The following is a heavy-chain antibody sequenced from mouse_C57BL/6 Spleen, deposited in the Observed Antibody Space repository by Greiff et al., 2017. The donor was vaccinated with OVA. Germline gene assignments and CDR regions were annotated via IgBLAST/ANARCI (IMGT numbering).Heavy chain of an antibody. Sequence: EVKVEESGGGLVKPGGSLKLSCAASGFTFSDYGMHWVRQAPEKGLEWVAYISSGSSTIYYADTVKGRFTISRDNAKNTLFLQMTSLRSEDTAMYYCAYSNYAMDYWGQGTSVTVSS. D-gene: IGHD2-5*01. V-gene: IGHV5-17*01. CDR1: GFTFSDYG. CDR3: AYSNYAMDY. CDR2: ISSGSSTI. J-gene: IGHJ4*01.